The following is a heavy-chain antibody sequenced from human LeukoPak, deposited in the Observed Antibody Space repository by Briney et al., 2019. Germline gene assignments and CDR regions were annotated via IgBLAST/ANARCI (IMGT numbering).Heavy chain of an antibody. D-gene: IGHD3-22*01. V-gene: IGHV1-24*01. CDR1: GYTLTELS. CDR2: FDPEDGET. CDR3: ATARGHYDSSGQGAFDI. J-gene: IGHJ3*02. Sequence: ASVKVSCKVSGYTLTELSMHWVRQAPGKGLEWMGGFDPEDGETIYAQKFQGRVTMTEDTSTDTAYMELSSLRSEDTAVYYCATARGHYDSSGQGAFDIWGQGTMVTVSS.